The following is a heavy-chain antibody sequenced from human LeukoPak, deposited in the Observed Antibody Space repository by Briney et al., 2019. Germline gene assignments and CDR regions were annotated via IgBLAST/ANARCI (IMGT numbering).Heavy chain of an antibody. D-gene: IGHD6-13*01. Sequence: PGGSLRLSCAASGFTFSSYGMSWVRQAPGKGLEWVSVISGSGGSTYYADSVKGRFTISRDNSKNTLYLQMSSLRAEDTAVYYCAKDRYSSSWNYYYMEVWGKGTTVTISS. J-gene: IGHJ6*03. CDR2: ISGSGGST. CDR1: GFTFSSYG. V-gene: IGHV3-23*01. CDR3: AKDRYSSSWNYYYMEV.